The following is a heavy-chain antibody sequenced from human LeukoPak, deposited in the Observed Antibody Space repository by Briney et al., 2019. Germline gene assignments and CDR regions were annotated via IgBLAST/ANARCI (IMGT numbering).Heavy chain of an antibody. CDR2: IYYSGST. CDR1: GGSISSGGYY. D-gene: IGHD3-9*01. V-gene: IGHV4-31*03. J-gene: IGHJ4*02. CDR3: ARGGILTGYPYYFDY. Sequence: SQTLSLTCTVSGGSISSGGYYWSWIRQHPGKGLEWIGYIYYSGSTYYNPSLKSRVTISVDTSKNQFSLKLSSVTAADTAVYYCARGGILTGYPYYFDYWGQGTLVTVSS.